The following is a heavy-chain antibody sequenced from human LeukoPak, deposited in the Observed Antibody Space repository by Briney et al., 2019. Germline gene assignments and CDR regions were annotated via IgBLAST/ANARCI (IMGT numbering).Heavy chain of an antibody. CDR2: ISSSCIYI. CDR3: ARAVRGAFDY. CDR1: GFTFRNYS. J-gene: IGHJ4*02. V-gene: IGHV3-21*01. D-gene: IGHD3-16*01. Sequence: GGSLRLSCAASGFTFRNYSMSWVRQAPGKGLQWVSSISSSCIYIYYADLVKGRFTISRDNAKNSLYLQMNSLRAEDTAVYYCARAVRGAFDYWGQGTLVTVSS.